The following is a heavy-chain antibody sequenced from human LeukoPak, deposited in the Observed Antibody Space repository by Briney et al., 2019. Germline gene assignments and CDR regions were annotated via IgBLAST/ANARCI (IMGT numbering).Heavy chain of an antibody. D-gene: IGHD2-15*01. CDR3: AKGRSGSARWALQIFDN. V-gene: IGHV3-66*01. CDR1: GFTFSSYS. CDR2: VYSGGST. J-gene: IGHJ4*02. Sequence: GGSLRLSCAASGFTFSSYSMNWVRQAPGKGLEWLSVVYSGGSTYYADSVKGRFTISRDNSNNTLYVQMSSLRAEDTAVYYCAKGRSGSARWALQIFDNWGQGTLVTVSS.